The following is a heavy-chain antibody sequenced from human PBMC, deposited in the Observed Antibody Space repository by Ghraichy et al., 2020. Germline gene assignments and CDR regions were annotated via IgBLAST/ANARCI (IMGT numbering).Heavy chain of an antibody. CDR2: IKQDGSEK. CDR3: TRDGGYCRGGSCYWDYDY. J-gene: IGHJ4*02. D-gene: IGHD2-15*01. Sequence: GGSLRLSCAASGFTFSIYWMSWVRQAPGKGLEWVANIKQDGSEKYYVDSVKGRFTISRDNAKNSLYLQMNSLRVEDTAVYYCTRDGGYCRGGSCYWDYDYWGQGTLVTVSS. V-gene: IGHV3-7*01. CDR1: GFTFSIYW.